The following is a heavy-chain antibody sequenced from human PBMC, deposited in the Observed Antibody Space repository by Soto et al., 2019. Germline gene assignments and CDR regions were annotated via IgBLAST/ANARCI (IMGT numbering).Heavy chain of an antibody. Sequence: SETLSLTCTVSGGSITSYYWSWIRQPPGKGLEWIGEINHSGSTNYNPSLKSRVTISVDTSKNQLSLKLSSVTAADTAVYYCARYRAGLYYFDYWGQGTLVTVSS. CDR3: ARYRAGLYYFDY. CDR1: GGSITSYY. CDR2: INHSGST. J-gene: IGHJ4*02. D-gene: IGHD6-19*01. V-gene: IGHV4-34*01.